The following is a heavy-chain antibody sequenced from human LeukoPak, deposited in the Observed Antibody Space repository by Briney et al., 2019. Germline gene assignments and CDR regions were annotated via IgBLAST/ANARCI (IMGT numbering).Heavy chain of an antibody. Sequence: SVKVSCKASGGTFSSYAISWVRQAPGQGLEWMGRIIPILGIANYAQKFQGRVTITADKSTSTAYMELSRLLSDDTAVYYCARDASSTSCCDGFDIWGQGTMVTVSS. D-gene: IGHD2-2*01. J-gene: IGHJ3*02. V-gene: IGHV1-69*04. CDR2: IIPILGIA. CDR1: GGTFSSYA. CDR3: ARDASSTSCCDGFDI.